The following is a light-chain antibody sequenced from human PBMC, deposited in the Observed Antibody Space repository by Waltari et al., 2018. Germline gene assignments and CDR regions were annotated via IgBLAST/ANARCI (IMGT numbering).Light chain of an antibody. Sequence: QSALTQPASVSGSPGQSITIPCTGTSSDIGSYNFFSWDQHHPGKAPKLILYEVTKRPSGVSDRFSGSKSGNTASLTISGLQAEDDADYYCYSSAMSAFVVFGGGTKLTVL. CDR1: SSDIGSYNF. J-gene: IGLJ3*02. V-gene: IGLV2-23*02. CDR3: YSSAMSAFVV. CDR2: EVT.